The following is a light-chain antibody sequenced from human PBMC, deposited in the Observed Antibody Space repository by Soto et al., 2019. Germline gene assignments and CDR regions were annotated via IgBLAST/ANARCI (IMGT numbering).Light chain of an antibody. CDR3: QQRNAWPPTT. V-gene: IGKV3-11*01. Sequence: VLTQSPATLSLSPGERATLSCRASQSIHTSLAWYQQKPGQPPRLGVCDSTLRANGVPDRCGGSRSGTEFSPPTITLEPADYAADYCQQRNAWPPTTFGQGTRLEIK. J-gene: IGKJ5*01. CDR2: DST. CDR1: QSIHTS.